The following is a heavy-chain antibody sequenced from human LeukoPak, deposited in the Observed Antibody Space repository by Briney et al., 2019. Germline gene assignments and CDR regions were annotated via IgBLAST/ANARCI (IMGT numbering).Heavy chain of an antibody. D-gene: IGHD3-3*01. CDR1: GFTFSSYA. V-gene: IGHV3-23*01. Sequence: GGSLRLSCAASGFTFSSYAMSWVRQAPGKGLEWVSAISGSGGSTYYADSVKGRFTISRDNSKNTLYLQMNSLRAEDTAVYYYAKFDRDYDFWSGYSCLDVWGQGTTVTVSS. J-gene: IGHJ6*02. CDR3: AKFDRDYDFWSGYSCLDV. CDR2: ISGSGGST.